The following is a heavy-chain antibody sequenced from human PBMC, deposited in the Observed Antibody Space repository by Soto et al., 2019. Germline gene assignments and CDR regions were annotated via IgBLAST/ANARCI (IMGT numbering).Heavy chain of an antibody. Sequence: GASVKVSCKASGYTFTSYAITWVRQAPGKGLEWVSAISGSGGSTYYADSVKGRFTISRDNSKNTLYLQMNSLRAEDTAVYYCAKTMKWLVNTWYFDLWGRGTLVTVSS. CDR2: ISGSGGST. D-gene: IGHD6-19*01. CDR3: AKTMKWLVNTWYFDL. J-gene: IGHJ2*01. V-gene: IGHV3-23*01. CDR1: GYTFTSYA.